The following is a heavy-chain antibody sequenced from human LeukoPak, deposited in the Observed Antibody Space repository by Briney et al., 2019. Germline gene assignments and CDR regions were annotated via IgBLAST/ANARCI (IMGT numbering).Heavy chain of an antibody. CDR1: GYTFSGFY. CDR2: INPNSGVT. Sequence: ASVKVSCKASGYTFSGFYIHWVRQAPGQGLEWMGWINPNSGVTNYAQKLQGRVTITRDTSIDTAYMQLSRLRSDDTAVYYCARATAQHYSDSSGLCFDYWGQGTLVTVSS. CDR3: ARATAQHYSDSSGLCFDY. D-gene: IGHD3-22*01. V-gene: IGHV1-2*02. J-gene: IGHJ4*02.